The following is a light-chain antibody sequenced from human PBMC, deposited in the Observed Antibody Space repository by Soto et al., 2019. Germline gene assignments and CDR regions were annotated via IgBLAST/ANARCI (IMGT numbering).Light chain of an antibody. Sequence: QSVLTQPPSVSGAPGQRVTISCTGSNSNIGAGYDVHWYQQVPGTAPKVLIYGDNNRPSGVPDRFSGSKSGTSASLTVSGLQTEDGADYYCNSYVAGSNVFGTGTKVTVL. CDR2: GDN. J-gene: IGLJ1*01. V-gene: IGLV1-40*01. CDR1: NSNIGAGYD. CDR3: NSYVAGSNV.